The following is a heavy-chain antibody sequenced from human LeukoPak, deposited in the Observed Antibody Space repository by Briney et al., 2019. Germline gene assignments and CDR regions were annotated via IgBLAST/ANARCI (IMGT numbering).Heavy chain of an antibody. CDR2: IYYSGST. V-gene: IGHV4-59*08. D-gene: IGHD5-18*01. J-gene: IGHJ1*01. CDR3: AISYSYGPPRF. CDR1: GGSISSYY. Sequence: SGTLSLTCTVSGGSISSYYWSWIRQPPGKGLEWIGYIYYSGSTNYNPSLKSRVTISVDTSKNQFSLKLSSVTAADTAVYYCAISYSYGPPRFWGQGTLVTVSS.